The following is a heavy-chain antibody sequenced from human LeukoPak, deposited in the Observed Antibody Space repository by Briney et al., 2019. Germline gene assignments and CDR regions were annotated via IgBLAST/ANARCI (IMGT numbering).Heavy chain of an antibody. Sequence: PSETLSLTCTVSGGSLSSGSYYWSWIRQPAGKGLEWIGRIYTSGSTNYNPSLKSRVTISVDTSKNQFSLKLSSVTAADTAVYYCARDYGDDFWGQGTLVTVSS. CDR3: ARDYGDDF. D-gene: IGHD4-17*01. CDR2: IYTSGST. CDR1: GGSLSSGSYY. V-gene: IGHV4-61*02. J-gene: IGHJ4*02.